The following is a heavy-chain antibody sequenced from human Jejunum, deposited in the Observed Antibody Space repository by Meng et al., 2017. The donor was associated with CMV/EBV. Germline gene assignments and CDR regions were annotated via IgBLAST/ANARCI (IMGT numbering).Heavy chain of an antibody. J-gene: IGHJ4*02. Sequence: CPVPAGSLTSVGYFWGWVRRSPGKGLEWIENFFSSGSIYFNPSLKSRATISINPTKHQFSLKLTSVTAADTAVYYCTRVARGGSYFDSWGQGALVTVSS. CDR1: AGSLTSVGYF. CDR3: TRVARGGSYFDS. D-gene: IGHD6-25*01. V-gene: IGHV4-39*07. CDR2: FFSSGSI.